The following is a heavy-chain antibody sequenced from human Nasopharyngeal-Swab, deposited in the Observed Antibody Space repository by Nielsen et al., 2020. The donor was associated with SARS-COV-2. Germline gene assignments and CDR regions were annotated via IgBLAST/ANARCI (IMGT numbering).Heavy chain of an antibody. V-gene: IGHV3-30*04. D-gene: IGHD4-17*01. CDR2: ISYDGSNK. J-gene: IGHJ4*02. CDR1: GFTFSSYA. CDR3: ARGTTVTYCDY. Sequence: GESLKISCAASGFTFSSYAMHWVRQAPGKGLEWVAVISYDGSNKYYADSVKGRFTIFRDNSKNTLYLQMNSLRAEDTAVYYCARGTTVTYCDYWGQGTLVTVSS.